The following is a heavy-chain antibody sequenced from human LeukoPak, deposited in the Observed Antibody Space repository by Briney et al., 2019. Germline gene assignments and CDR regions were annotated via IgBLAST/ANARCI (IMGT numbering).Heavy chain of an antibody. V-gene: IGHV5-51*01. D-gene: IGHD6-13*01. CDR3: ARPRGRQQLVPFDY. CDR2: IYPDDSDT. J-gene: IGHJ4*02. CDR1: GYSFTNYW. Sequence: GESLKISCKGSGYSFTNYWIGWVRQVPGKGLGWMGIIYPDDSDTRYSPSFQGQITISADKSISTAYLQWSSLKASDTAMYYCARPRGRQQLVPFDYWGQGTLVTVSS.